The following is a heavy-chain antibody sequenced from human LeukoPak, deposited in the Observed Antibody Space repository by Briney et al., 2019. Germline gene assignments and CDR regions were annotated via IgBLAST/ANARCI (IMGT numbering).Heavy chain of an antibody. CDR3: ARDLGYYYDSSGYSWFDP. CDR1: GGSMSGSY. CDR2: IYFTGSS. Sequence: PSETLSLTCIVSGGSMSGSYWSWIRQPPGKGLEWLGNIYFTGSSKSNPSLKSRVTISVDTSKNQFSLKLSSVTAADTAVYYCARDLGYYYDSSGYSWFDPWGQGTLVTVSS. J-gene: IGHJ5*02. D-gene: IGHD3-22*01. V-gene: IGHV4-59*01.